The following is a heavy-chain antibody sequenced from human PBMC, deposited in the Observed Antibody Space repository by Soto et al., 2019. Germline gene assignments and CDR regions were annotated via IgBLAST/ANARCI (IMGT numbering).Heavy chain of an antibody. Sequence: GASVKVSCKASGGTFSSYAISWVRQAPGQGLEWMGGIIPIFGTANYAQKFQGRVTITADESTSTAYMELSSLRSEDTAVYYCAASAAGAVVVGPNEYYFDYWGQGTLVTVSS. CDR1: GGTFSSYA. CDR2: IIPIFGTA. J-gene: IGHJ4*02. V-gene: IGHV1-69*13. CDR3: AASAAGAVVVGPNEYYFDY. D-gene: IGHD6-13*01.